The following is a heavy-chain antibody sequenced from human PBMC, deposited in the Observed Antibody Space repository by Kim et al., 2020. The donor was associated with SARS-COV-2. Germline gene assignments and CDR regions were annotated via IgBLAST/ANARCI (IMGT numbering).Heavy chain of an antibody. J-gene: IGHJ5*02. D-gene: IGHD3-22*01. Sequence: GGSLRLSCAASGFTFSTYAMTWVRQAPGKGLEWVSTISSSGLKTDYAESVKGRFTISRDNSKNTLFLQMSSLRADDTATYFCAKDPPLYDSAWHDENHWGQGTLVTVSS. CDR3: AKDPPLYDSAWHDENH. V-gene: IGHV3-23*01. CDR1: GFTFSTYA. CDR2: ISSSGLKT.